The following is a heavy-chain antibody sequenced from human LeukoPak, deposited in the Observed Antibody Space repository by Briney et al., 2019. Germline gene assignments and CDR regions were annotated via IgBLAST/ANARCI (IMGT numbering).Heavy chain of an antibody. V-gene: IGHV4-34*01. CDR2: INHSGST. Sequence: SETLSLTCAVSGGSFSGYHWSRIRQPPGKGLEWIGEINHSGSTNYNPSLKSRVTISVVTSTNQFSLKLSSVTAADTAVYYCARGGLNACITMIVVAKPGPFDIWGQGTMVTVSS. J-gene: IGHJ3*02. D-gene: IGHD3-22*01. CDR3: ARGGLNACITMIVVAKPGPFDI. CDR1: GGSFSGYH.